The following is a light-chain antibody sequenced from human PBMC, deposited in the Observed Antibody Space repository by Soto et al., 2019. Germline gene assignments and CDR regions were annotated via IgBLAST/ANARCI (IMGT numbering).Light chain of an antibody. Sequence: QSVLTQPASVSGSPGQSITISCTGTSSDVGGYNYASWYKQHPGKAPKLLIYDVSNRPSGVSNRFSGSKSGNTASLTISGLQAEDEADYYCSSYTSSSTPLFGGGTKLTVL. CDR1: SSDVGGYNY. V-gene: IGLV2-14*01. CDR3: SSYTSSSTPL. J-gene: IGLJ3*02. CDR2: DVS.